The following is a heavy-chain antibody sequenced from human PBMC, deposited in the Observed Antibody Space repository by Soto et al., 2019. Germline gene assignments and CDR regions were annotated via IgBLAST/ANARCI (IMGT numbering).Heavy chain of an antibody. J-gene: IGHJ1*01. CDR1: GYTFTSYG. CDR2: ISAYNGNT. CDR3: ARDDLFYCSSTSCHTVYFQH. D-gene: IGHD2-2*02. V-gene: IGHV1-18*01. Sequence: ASVKVSCKASGYTFTSYGISWVRQAPGQGLEWMGWISAYNGNTNYAQKLQGRVTMTTDTSTSTAYMELRSLRSDDTAVYYCARDDLFYCSSTSCHTVYFQHWGQGTLVTVSS.